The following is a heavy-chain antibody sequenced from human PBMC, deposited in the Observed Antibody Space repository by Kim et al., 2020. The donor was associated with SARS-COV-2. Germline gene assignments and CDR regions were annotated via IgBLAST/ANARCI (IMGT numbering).Heavy chain of an antibody. D-gene: IGHD3-22*01. CDR3: ARDRDSSGYYYAQTYYYYGMDV. V-gene: IGHV3-48*02. J-gene: IGHJ6*02. CDR2: ISSSSSTI. CDR1: GFTFSSYS. Sequence: GGSLRLSCAASGFTFSSYSMNWVRQAPGKGLEWVSYISSSSSTIYYADSVKGRFTISRDNAKNSLYLQMNSLRDEDTAVYYCARDRDSSGYYYAQTYYYYGMDVWCQGTTVTVSS.